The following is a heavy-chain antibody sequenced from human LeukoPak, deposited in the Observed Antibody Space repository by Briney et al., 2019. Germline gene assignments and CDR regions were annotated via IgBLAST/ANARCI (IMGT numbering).Heavy chain of an antibody. J-gene: IGHJ3*02. CDR2: IYHSGST. D-gene: IGHD3-3*01. CDR3: ARGYYDFWSGHPWGAFDI. V-gene: IGHV4-38-2*01. Sequence: PSETLSLTCAVSGYSISSGYYWGWIRQPPGKGLEWIGSIYHSGSTYYNPSLKSRVTISVDTSKNQFSLKLGSVTAADTAVYYCARGYYDFWSGHPWGAFDIWGQGTMVTVSS. CDR1: GYSISSGYY.